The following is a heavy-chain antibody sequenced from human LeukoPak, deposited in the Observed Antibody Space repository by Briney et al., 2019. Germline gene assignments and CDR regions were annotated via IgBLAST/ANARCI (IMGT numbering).Heavy chain of an antibody. D-gene: IGHD3-22*01. V-gene: IGHV3-74*01. CDR2: IKSDGKT. J-gene: IGHJ1*01. CDR3: ARAPSEDGVYYPEYFRH. CDR1: VFTFIRYW. Sequence: GGSPRLSCEASVFTFIRYWMHWVRQAPGKGLVWVSRIKSDGKTNYADSVKGRFTISRDNAKNTVSLQMDSLRAEDTDVYYCARAPSEDGVYYPEYFRHWGQGTLVTVSS.